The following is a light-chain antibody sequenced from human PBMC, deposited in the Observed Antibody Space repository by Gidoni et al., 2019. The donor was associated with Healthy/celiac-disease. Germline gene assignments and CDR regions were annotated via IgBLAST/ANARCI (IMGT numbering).Light chain of an antibody. CDR2: AAS. Sequence: DPVTITCRASQSISSYLNWYQQKPGKAPKLLIYAASSLQSGVPSRFSGSGSGTDFTLTISSLQPEDFAPYYCQQSYSTPYTFGQGTKLEIK. J-gene: IGKJ2*01. CDR1: QSISSY. CDR3: QQSYSTPYT. V-gene: IGKV1-39*01.